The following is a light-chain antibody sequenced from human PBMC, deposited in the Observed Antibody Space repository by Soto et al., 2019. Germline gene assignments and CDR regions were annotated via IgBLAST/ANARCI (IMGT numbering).Light chain of an antibody. V-gene: IGKV3-20*01. CDR3: HQYRSSSWT. Sequence: EIALTQSPTTLSLSPGETATLSCRASQRVSSYLAWYQQKPGQAPRLLIYAASSRATGIPDRFSGGASGTDFALTISRLEPEDFAVYYCHQYRSSSWTFGQGTKVDI. CDR1: QRVSSY. CDR2: AAS. J-gene: IGKJ1*01.